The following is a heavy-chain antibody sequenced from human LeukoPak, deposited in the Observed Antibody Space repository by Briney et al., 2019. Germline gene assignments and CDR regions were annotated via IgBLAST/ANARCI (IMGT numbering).Heavy chain of an antibody. D-gene: IGHD3-3*01. CDR1: GYTLTELS. CDR3: ARDFGEWLLSPNWFDP. Sequence: GASVKVSCKVSGYTLTELSMHWVRQAPGKGLEWMGGFDPEDGETIYAQKFQGRVIMTTDTSTSTAYMELRSLRSDDTAVYYCARDFGEWLLSPNWFDPWGQGTLVTVSS. J-gene: IGHJ5*02. CDR2: FDPEDGET. V-gene: IGHV1-24*01.